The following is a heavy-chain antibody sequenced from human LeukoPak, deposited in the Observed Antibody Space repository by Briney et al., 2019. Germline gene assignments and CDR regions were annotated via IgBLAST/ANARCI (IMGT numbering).Heavy chain of an antibody. J-gene: IGHJ3*02. CDR2: ISSSSSYT. CDR1: GFIFSDYS. Sequence: PGGSLRLSCAASGFIFSDYSLNWVRQAPGKGLEWVSSISSSSSYTKSADSVKGRFTIPRDNAKKSLYLQMNSLRDEDTAVYYCASFGSGSNLDAFDIWGQGTMVTVST. D-gene: IGHD3-10*01. V-gene: IGHV3-21*01. CDR3: ASFGSGSNLDAFDI.